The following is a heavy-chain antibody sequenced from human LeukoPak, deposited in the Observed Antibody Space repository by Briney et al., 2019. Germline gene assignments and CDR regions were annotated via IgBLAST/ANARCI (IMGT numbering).Heavy chain of an antibody. V-gene: IGHV4-4*02. CDR1: GGSISSSNW. D-gene: IGHD1-26*01. Sequence: SGTLSLTCAVSGGSISSSNWWSWVRQPPGKGLEWIGEIYHSGSTNYNPSLKSRVTISVDTSKNQFSLKLGSVTAADTSVYYCARRPPNSGSYYGPSGLDYWGQGTLVTVSS. J-gene: IGHJ4*02. CDR2: IYHSGST. CDR3: ARRPPNSGSYYGPSGLDY.